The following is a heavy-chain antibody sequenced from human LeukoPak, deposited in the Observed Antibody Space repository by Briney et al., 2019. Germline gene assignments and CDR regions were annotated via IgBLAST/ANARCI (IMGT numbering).Heavy chain of an antibody. Sequence: SETLSLTCIISGGSIGPYYWSWIRQAAGKGPEWIGRIYTTGTADYNPSLKGRVFLSVDTSKNQFSLKVTSVTAADTAVYYCARDSPYGPLDYWGQGTLVTVSS. V-gene: IGHV4-4*07. J-gene: IGHJ4*02. CDR1: GGSIGPYY. CDR3: ARDSPYGPLDY. CDR2: IYTTGTA. D-gene: IGHD4-17*01.